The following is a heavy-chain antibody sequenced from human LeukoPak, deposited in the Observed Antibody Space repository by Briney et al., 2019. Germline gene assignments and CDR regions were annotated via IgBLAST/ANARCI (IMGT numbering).Heavy chain of an antibody. J-gene: IGHJ6*02. D-gene: IGHD3-22*01. CDR3: ARDRNSDSSGYYYSYYYGMDV. V-gene: IGHV4-30-4*01. CDR1: GGSISSTDW. Sequence: PSETLSLTCAISGGSISSTDWWTWVRQPPGKGLEWIGYIYYSGSTYYNPSLKSRVTISVDTSKNQFSLKLSSVTAADTAVYYCARDRNSDSSGYYYSYYYGMDVWGQGTTVTVSS. CDR2: IYYSGST.